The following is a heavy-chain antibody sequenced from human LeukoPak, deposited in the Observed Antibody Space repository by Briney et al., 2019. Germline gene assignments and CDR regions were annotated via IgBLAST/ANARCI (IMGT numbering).Heavy chain of an antibody. CDR3: ARDLLGWELHYFDY. V-gene: IGHV3-21*01. CDR2: ISSSSSYI. CDR1: GFTFSSYN. Sequence: GGSLRLSCAASGFTFSSYNMNWVRQAPGKGLEWVSSISSSSSYIYYADSVKGRFTISRDNAKKSLYLEMNSLRDEDTAVYYCARDLLGWELHYFDYWGPGTLVTVSS. J-gene: IGHJ4*02. D-gene: IGHD1-26*01.